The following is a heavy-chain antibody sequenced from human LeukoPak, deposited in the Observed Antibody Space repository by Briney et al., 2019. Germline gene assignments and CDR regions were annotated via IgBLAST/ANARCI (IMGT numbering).Heavy chain of an antibody. CDR2: ISGSGGST. J-gene: IGHJ6*03. D-gene: IGHD6-6*01. Sequence: GGSLRLSCAASGFTFSTYAMSWVRQAPGKGLEWVSAISGSGGSTYYADSVKGRFTISRDNSKNTLYLQMNSLRAEDTAVYYCAKQARPDYYYYMDVWGKGTTVTVSS. CDR1: GFTFSTYA. CDR3: AKQARPDYYYYMDV. V-gene: IGHV3-23*01.